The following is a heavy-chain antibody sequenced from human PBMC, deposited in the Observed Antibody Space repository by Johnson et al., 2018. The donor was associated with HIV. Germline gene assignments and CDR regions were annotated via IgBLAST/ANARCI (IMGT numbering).Heavy chain of an antibody. Sequence: QVQLVESGGGVVQPGRSLRLSCPASGFTFSNYAMHWVRQAPGQGLEWVAVISYDGSKKYYEDSVKGRFTISRDNSKNTLYLQMSSLRPEDTAVYYCARVRGYSYGAHDFDIWGQGTMVTVSS. V-gene: IGHV3-30*04. CDR1: GFTFSNYA. J-gene: IGHJ3*02. D-gene: IGHD5-18*01. CDR2: ISYDGSKK. CDR3: ARVRGYSYGAHDFDI.